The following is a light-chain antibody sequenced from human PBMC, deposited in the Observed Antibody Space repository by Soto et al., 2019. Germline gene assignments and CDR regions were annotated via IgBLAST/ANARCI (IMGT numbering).Light chain of an antibody. J-gene: IGKJ4*01. V-gene: IGKV3-11*01. CDR1: QSVSRY. CDR2: DAS. CDR3: QQRSNWPST. Sequence: EIVLTQSPATLSLSPGERATLSCRASQSVSRYLAWYQQKPGQAPRLLIYDASNRATGIPSRFSGSGSGTDFTLTITSLEPEDFAVYYCQQRSNWPSTFDGGTNVEI.